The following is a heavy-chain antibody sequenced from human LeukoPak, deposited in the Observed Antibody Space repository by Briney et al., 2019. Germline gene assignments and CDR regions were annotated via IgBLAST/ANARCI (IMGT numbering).Heavy chain of an antibody. CDR2: ISGDGGTT. J-gene: IGHJ4*02. CDR3: AKKSGAPANFDY. Sequence: QPGGSLRLSCGASGFIFDAHPMHWVRQVPGKGLEWVSLISGDGGTTSYADSVKGRFTISRDNSKNSLYLQMNSLRTEDTALHYCAKKSGAPANFDYWGQGTLVTVSS. CDR1: GFIFDAHP. V-gene: IGHV3-43*02. D-gene: IGHD6-13*01.